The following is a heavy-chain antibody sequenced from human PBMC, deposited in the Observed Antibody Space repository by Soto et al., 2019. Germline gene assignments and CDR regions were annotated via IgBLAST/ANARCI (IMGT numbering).Heavy chain of an antibody. CDR1: GYTFTNFG. J-gene: IGHJ5*01. CDR3: ARGGTPIDS. D-gene: IGHD3-16*01. V-gene: IGHV1-18*01. CDR2: ISAYNGNT. Sequence: GASVKVSCKTSGYTFTNFGLSWVRQAPGQGLEWMGWISAYNGNTNYAQNFQGRVTMTTDTSTSTAYMELRSLRSDDTAVYYCARGGTPIDSWGHGTLVTGSS.